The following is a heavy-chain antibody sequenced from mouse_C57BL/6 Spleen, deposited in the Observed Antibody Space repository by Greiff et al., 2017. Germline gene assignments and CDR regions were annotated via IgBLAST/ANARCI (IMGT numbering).Heavy chain of an antibody. CDR3: AREDYDYDGFAY. V-gene: IGHV5-4*01. CDR1: GFTFSSYA. CDR2: LSDGGSYT. J-gene: IGHJ3*01. D-gene: IGHD2-4*01. Sequence: EVKLVESGGGLVKPGGSLKLSCAASGFTFSSYAMSWVRQTPEKRLEWVATLSDGGSYTYYPDHVKGRFTISRENAKNNLYLQMRHLKSEDTAMYYCAREDYDYDGFAYGGQGTLVTVSA.